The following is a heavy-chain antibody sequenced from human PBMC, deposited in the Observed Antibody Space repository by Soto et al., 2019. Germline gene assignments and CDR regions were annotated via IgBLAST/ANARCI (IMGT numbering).Heavy chain of an antibody. Sequence: HPGGSLRLSCTVSEFTFGHYGMNWVRQAPGQGLEWVSTISNTGYTHYADSVEGRFTVSRDNSKNTLYLQMNSLRADDTAVYYCAKDPSTGYGEYWGQGALVTVSS. D-gene: IGHD3-9*01. CDR2: ISNTGYT. J-gene: IGHJ4*02. CDR3: AKDPSTGYGEY. CDR1: EFTFGHYG. V-gene: IGHV3-23*01.